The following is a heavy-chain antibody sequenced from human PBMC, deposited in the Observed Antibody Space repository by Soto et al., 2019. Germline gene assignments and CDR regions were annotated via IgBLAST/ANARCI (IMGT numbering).Heavy chain of an antibody. J-gene: IGHJ4*02. Sequence: QVQLVESGGGVVQPGRSLRLSCAASGFTFSSYGMHWVRQAPGKGLEWVAVIWYDGSNKYYADSVKGRFTISRDNSKNTVYLQMNSLRAEDTAVYYCAREIGETTEESCDYWGQGTLVTVSS. V-gene: IGHV3-33*01. CDR3: AREIGETTEESCDY. CDR2: IWYDGSNK. CDR1: GFTFSSYG. D-gene: IGHD3-10*01.